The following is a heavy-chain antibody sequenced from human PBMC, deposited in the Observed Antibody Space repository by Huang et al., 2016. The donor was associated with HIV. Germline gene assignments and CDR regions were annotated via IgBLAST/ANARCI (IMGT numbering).Heavy chain of an antibody. V-gene: IGHV4-39*01. CDR1: GGSITDSNYY. D-gene: IGHD3-10*01. CDR2: SYYSGDT. Sequence: QLQLQESGPGLVRPSETLSLICTVSGGSITDSNYYWGWIRQPPGKGLEWIGSSYYSGDTDYNPSLKSRVTMSVDTYKNRFSLDIRSVAVADTAIYYCARHFGSWSGYFDSWGQGTLVPVSS. J-gene: IGHJ4*02. CDR3: ARHFGSWSGYFDS.